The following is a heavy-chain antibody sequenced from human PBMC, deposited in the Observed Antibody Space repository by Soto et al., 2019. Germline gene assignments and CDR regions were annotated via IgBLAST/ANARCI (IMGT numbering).Heavy chain of an antibody. Sequence: SETLSLTCTVSGDSISEYYWGWIRQPPGKGLEWIGYIYYSGSTNYNPSLKSRVTISVDTSKNQFSLKLSSVTAADTAVYYCAAYSYYYYGMDVWGQGTTVTVSS. D-gene: IGHD2-15*01. J-gene: IGHJ6*02. CDR3: AAYSYYYYGMDV. V-gene: IGHV4-59*01. CDR2: IYYSGST. CDR1: GDSISEYY.